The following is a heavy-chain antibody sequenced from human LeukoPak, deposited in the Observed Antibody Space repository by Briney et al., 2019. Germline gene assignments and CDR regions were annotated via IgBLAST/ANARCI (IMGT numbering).Heavy chain of an antibody. CDR2: INPNSGDT. CDR3: ARTPAGYCSSTSCLYYYYMDV. J-gene: IGHJ6*03. Sequence: ASVKVSCKASGYSFTGYYMHWVRQAPGQGLEWMGWINPNSGDTKYAQKFQGRVTMTRDTSISTAYMELSRLRSDDTAVYYCARTPAGYCSSTSCLYYYYMDVWGKGTTVTISS. D-gene: IGHD2-2*01. V-gene: IGHV1-2*02. CDR1: GYSFTGYY.